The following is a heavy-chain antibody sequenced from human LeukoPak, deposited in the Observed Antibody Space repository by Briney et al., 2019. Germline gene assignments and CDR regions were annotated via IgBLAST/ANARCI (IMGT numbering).Heavy chain of an antibody. Sequence: SETLSLTCTVSGGSISSYYWSWIRQPPGKGLEWIGYIYYSGSTNYNPSLKSRVTISVDTSKNQFSLKLSSVTAADTAVYYCARHVRKRGIAAAGSPGWFDPWGQGTLVTVSS. CDR2: IYYSGST. V-gene: IGHV4-59*08. D-gene: IGHD6-13*01. J-gene: IGHJ5*02. CDR1: GGSISSYY. CDR3: ARHVRKRGIAAAGSPGWFDP.